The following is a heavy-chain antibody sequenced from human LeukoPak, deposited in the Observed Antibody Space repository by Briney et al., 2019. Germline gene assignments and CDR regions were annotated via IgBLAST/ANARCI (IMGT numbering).Heavy chain of an antibody. D-gene: IGHD3-10*01. J-gene: IGHJ4*02. CDR3: ARQLGITMVRGVINLGY. Sequence: GGSLRLSCAASGFTFSGYTMNWVRQAPGKGLEWVSYISSSSTIYYADSVKGRFTISRDNAKNSLYLQMNSLRDEDTAVYYCARQLGITMVRGVINLGYWGQGTLVTVSS. CDR2: ISSSSTI. CDR1: GFTFSGYT. V-gene: IGHV3-48*02.